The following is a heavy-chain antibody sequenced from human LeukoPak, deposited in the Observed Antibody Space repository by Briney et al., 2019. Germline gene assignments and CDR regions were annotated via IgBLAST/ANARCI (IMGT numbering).Heavy chain of an antibody. Sequence: GGSLRLSCAASGFTFSSYATSWVRQAPGKGLERVSAISGSGGSTYYADSVKGRFTISRDNSKNTLYLQMNSLRAEDTAVYYCAKDIVVVVAATDYWGQGTLVTVSS. CDR1: GFTFSSYA. J-gene: IGHJ4*02. CDR2: ISGSGGST. V-gene: IGHV3-23*01. D-gene: IGHD2-15*01. CDR3: AKDIVVVVAATDY.